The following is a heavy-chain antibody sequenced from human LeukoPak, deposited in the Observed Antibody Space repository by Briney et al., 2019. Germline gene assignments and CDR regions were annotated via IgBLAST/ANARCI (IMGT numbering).Heavy chain of an antibody. CDR2: ITSSGNTI. CDR3: ARLTTMTTTGGPFDY. Sequence: PGGSLRLSCAASGFTFSSYEMNWVRQAPGKGLEWVSYITSSGNTIYYADSVKGRFTISRDNAKNSLYLQMNSLRAEDTAVHYCARLTTMTTTGGPFDYWGQGTLVTVSS. V-gene: IGHV3-48*03. J-gene: IGHJ4*02. D-gene: IGHD4-17*01. CDR1: GFTFSSYE.